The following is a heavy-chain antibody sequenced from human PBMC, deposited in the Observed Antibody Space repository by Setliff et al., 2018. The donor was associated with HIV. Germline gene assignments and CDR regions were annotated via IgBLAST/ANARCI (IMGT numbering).Heavy chain of an antibody. D-gene: IGHD5-12*01. CDR2: IIPIFNTA. CDR1: GGTFSLYA. J-gene: IGHJ5*02. Sequence: RASVKVSCKASGGTFSLYAINWVRQAPGQGLEWMGGIIPIFNTANYAQKFQGRVTITADGSTSTAYMELSSLRFEDTATYYCARDQATGYEKVWFSWIDPWGQGTLVT. CDR3: ARDQATGYEKVWFSWIDP. V-gene: IGHV1-69*13.